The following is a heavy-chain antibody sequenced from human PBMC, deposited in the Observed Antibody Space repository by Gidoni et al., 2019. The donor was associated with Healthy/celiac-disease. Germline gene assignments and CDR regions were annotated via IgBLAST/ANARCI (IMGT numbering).Heavy chain of an antibody. V-gene: IGHV1-69*04. CDR2: IIPILGIA. Sequence: QVQLVQSGAGVKKPGSSVKVSCKASGGTFSSYAISWVRQAPGQGLEWMGRIIPILGIANYAQKFQGRVTITADKSTSTAYMELSSLRSEDTAVYYCARDRFVVGSHFDYWGQGTLVTVSS. CDR1: GGTFSSYA. D-gene: IGHD2-21*01. CDR3: ARDRFVVGSHFDY. J-gene: IGHJ4*02.